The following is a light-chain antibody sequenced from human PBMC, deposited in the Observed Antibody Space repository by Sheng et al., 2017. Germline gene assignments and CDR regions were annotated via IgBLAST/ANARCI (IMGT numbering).Light chain of an antibody. V-gene: IGKV1-33*01. CDR3: QQYHNLRT. CDR2: DGS. Sequence: DIQMTQSPSSLSASVGDRVTITCQASQDITNYVNWYQQKPGKAPKLLIYDGSTLEAGVPSRFSGSGSGTDFTFTISSLQPEDIATYYCQQYHNLRTFGQGTRLEIK. J-gene: IGKJ5*01. CDR1: QDITNY.